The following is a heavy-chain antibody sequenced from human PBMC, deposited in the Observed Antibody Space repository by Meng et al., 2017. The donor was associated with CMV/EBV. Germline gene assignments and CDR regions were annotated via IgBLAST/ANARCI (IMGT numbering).Heavy chain of an antibody. D-gene: IGHD5-24*01. CDR2: ISDGGDNT. Sequence: SGFTFSSYAMTWVRQAPGKGLEWVSGISDGGDNTYYADSVRGRFTISRDNSKNTLYLQMNSLRAEDTAVYYCAKGPGVIRYKPSYFDYWGQGALVTVSS. V-gene: IGHV3-23*01. J-gene: IGHJ4*02. CDR1: GFTFSSYA. CDR3: AKGPGVIRYKPSYFDY.